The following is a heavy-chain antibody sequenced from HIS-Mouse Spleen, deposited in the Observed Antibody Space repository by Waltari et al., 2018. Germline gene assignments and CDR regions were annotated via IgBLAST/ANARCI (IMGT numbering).Heavy chain of an antibody. V-gene: IGHV4-31*03. D-gene: IGHD3-3*01. CDR3: ARSPYYDFWSGYSDNWFDP. CDR2: IYYSGST. J-gene: IGHJ5*02. Sequence: QVQLQESGPGLVKPSQTLSITCTFSGGSISSGGYYLTWIRQHPGKGLEWIGYIYYSGSTYYNPSLKSRVTISVDTSKNQFSLKLSSVTAADTAVYYCARSPYYDFWSGYSDNWFDPWGQGTLVTVSS. CDR1: GGSISSGGYY.